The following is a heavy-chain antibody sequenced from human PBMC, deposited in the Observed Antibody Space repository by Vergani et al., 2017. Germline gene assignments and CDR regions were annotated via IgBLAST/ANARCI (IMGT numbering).Heavy chain of an antibody. V-gene: IGHV4-38-2*01. CDR3: VRTVARWFGETKDGGWFDP. J-gene: IGHJ5*02. D-gene: IGHD3-10*01. CDR1: GYSITSGYY. CDR2: IYHTGSA. Sequence: QVQLLESGPGLLKPSETLSLTCSVSGYSITSGYYWGWIRQPPGRGLEWIGSIYHTGSAYYNPSLKSRVTVSVDTSMNQFSLKLNSVTAADTAVYYCVRTVARWFGETKDGGWFDPWGQGTLVTVTS.